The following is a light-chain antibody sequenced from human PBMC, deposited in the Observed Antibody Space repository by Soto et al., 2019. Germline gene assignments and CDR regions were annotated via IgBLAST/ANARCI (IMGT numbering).Light chain of an antibody. CDR2: GAF. V-gene: IGKV3-15*01. CDR3: QQYNQWPLT. Sequence: EIVMTQSPATLSVSPGERATLSCRASQSVSSNLAWYQQKPGQAPRLLIHGAFTRATGIPARFSGSGSGTEFTLTISSLLSEGFAVYFCQQYNQWPLTFGGGTKVEIK. CDR1: QSVSSN. J-gene: IGKJ4*01.